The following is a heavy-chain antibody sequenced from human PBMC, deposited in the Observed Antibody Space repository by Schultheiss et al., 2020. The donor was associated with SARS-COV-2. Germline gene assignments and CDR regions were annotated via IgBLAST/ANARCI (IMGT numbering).Heavy chain of an antibody. CDR2: IYYSGST. D-gene: IGHD6-13*01. V-gene: IGHV4-39*07. J-gene: IGHJ6*02. Sequence: SETLSLTCTVSGGSISSSSYYWGWIRQPPGKGLEWIGSIYYSGSTYYNPSLKSRVTISVDTSKNQFSLKLSSVTAADTAVYYCARGGQLAIYYYYYGMDVWGQGTTVTVSS. CDR3: ARGGQLAIYYYYYGMDV. CDR1: GGSISSSSYY.